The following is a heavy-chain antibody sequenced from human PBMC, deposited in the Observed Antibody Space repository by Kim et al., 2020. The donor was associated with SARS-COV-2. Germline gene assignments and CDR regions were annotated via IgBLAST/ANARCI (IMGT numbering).Heavy chain of an antibody. V-gene: IGHV4-34*01. J-gene: IGHJ5*02. Sequence: SETLSLTCAVYGGSFSGYYWSWIRQPPGKGLEWIGEINHSGSTNYNPSLKSRVTISVDTSKNQFSLKLSSVTAADTAVYYCARVEAAAGTPSWGQGTLVTVSS. D-gene: IGHD6-13*01. CDR3: ARVEAAAGTPS. CDR1: GGSFSGYY. CDR2: INHSGST.